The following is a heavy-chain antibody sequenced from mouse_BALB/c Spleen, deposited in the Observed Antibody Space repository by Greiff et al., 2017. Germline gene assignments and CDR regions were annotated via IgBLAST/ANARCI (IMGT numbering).Heavy chain of an antibody. CDR3: VRGEYTFDY. J-gene: IGHJ2*01. V-gene: IGHV10-1*02. CDR2: IRSKSNNYAT. Sequence: EVMLVESGGGLVQPKGSLKLSCAASGFTFNTYAMNWVRQAPGKGLEWVARIRSKSNNYATYYADSVKDRFTISRDDSQSMLYLQMNNLKTEDTAMYYCVRGEYTFDYWGQGTTLTVSS. CDR1: GFTFNTYA. D-gene: IGHD2-10*02.